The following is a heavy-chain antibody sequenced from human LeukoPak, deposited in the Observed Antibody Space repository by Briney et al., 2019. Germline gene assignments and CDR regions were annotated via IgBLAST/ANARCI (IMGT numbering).Heavy chain of an antibody. CDR2: IYSGGST. CDR1: GFTVSSNY. CDR3: ARDYVWDAFDI. D-gene: IGHD2-8*01. V-gene: IGHV3-66*01. Sequence: PGGSLRLSCAASGFTVSSNYMGWVRQAPGKGLEWVAVIYSGGSTYYADSVKGRFTISRDNSKNTLYLQMNSLRAEDTAVYYCARDYVWDAFDIWGQGTMVTVSS. J-gene: IGHJ3*02.